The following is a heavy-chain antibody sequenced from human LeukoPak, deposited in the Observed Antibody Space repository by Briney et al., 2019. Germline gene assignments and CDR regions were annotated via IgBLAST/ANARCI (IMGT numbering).Heavy chain of an antibody. V-gene: IGHV5-51*01. CDR1: GYSFTSYW. D-gene: IGHD3-10*01. CDR3: ARLWFGELSGPDY. J-gene: IGHJ4*02. Sequence: GESLKISCKGSGYSFTSYWIAWVRQMPGKGLEWMGIIYPGDSDTTYSPSFQGQVTISADKSISTTYLHWSGLQASDTAMYYCARLWFGELSGPDYWGQGTLVTVSS. CDR2: IYPGDSDT.